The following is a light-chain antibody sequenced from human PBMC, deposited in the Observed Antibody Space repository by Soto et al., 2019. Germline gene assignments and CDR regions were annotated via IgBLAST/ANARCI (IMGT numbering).Light chain of an antibody. Sequence: IGLTQSPGTLSVNPGDRVTLSCRASQSISINLAWYQHKPGQAPRLLIHGASTRATGVPARISGSGSGTEFTLTIRRLEPEDFALYYCQHYAAPPITFGQGTKVDIK. CDR3: QHYAAPPIT. V-gene: IGKV3D-15*01. CDR2: GAS. CDR1: QSISIN. J-gene: IGKJ1*01.